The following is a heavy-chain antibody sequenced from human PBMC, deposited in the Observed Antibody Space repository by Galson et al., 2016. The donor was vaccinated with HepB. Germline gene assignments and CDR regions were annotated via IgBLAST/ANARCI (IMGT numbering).Heavy chain of an antibody. Sequence: SLRLSCAASGFSFSNSGMSWVRQAPGRGLEWVSVITRSGDATHYADFVKGRFTISRDNSKNTLYLHMNNLTAGDTAIYYCGKHGGFDYWGQGALVTVSS. CDR1: GFSFSNSG. V-gene: IGHV3-23*01. CDR3: GKHGGFDY. J-gene: IGHJ4*02. CDR2: ITRSGDAT. D-gene: IGHD3-16*01.